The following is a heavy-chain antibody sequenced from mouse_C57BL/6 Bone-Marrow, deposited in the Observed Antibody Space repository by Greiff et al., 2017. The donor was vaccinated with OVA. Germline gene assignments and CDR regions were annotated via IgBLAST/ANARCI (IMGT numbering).Heavy chain of an antibody. Sequence: QVQLQQSGAELVKPGASVKISCKASGYAFSSYWMNWVKQRPGKGLEWIGQIYPGDGDTNYNGKFKGKATLTADKSSSTAYMQLSSLTSEDSAVYYCARLYPYYAMDYWGQGTSVTVSS. CDR2: IYPGDGDT. CDR1: GYAFSSYW. V-gene: IGHV1-80*01. CDR3: ARLYPYYAMDY. J-gene: IGHJ4*01.